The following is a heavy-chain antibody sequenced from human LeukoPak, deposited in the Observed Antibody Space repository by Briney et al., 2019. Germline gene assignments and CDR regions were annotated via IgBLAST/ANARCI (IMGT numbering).Heavy chain of an antibody. CDR3: AKDPEVLRWSFDY. CDR2: ISGGGGST. Sequence: PGGSLRLSCAASGFTFSSDAMSWVRQAPGKGQEWVSAISGGGGSTYYAVSVKGRFTISRDNSKNTLFLQMNSLRAEDTAVYFCAKDPEVLRWSFDYWGQGTLVTVSS. D-gene: IGHD4-23*01. V-gene: IGHV3-23*01. CDR1: GFTFSSDA. J-gene: IGHJ4*02.